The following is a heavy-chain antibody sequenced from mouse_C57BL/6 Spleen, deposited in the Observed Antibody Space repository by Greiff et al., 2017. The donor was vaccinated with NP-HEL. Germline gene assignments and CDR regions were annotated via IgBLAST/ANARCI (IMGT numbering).Heavy chain of an antibody. D-gene: IGHD2-3*01. V-gene: IGHV1-63*01. CDR3: ARAYDAQGYFDY. J-gene: IGHJ2*01. CDR1: GYTFTNYW. Sequence: VQLQQSGAELVRPGPSVKMSCKASGYTFTNYWIGWAKQRPGHGLEWIGDIYPGGGYTNYNEKFKGKATLTADKSSSTAYMQFSSLTSEDSAIYYCARAYDAQGYFDYWGQGTTLTVSS. CDR2: IYPGGGYT.